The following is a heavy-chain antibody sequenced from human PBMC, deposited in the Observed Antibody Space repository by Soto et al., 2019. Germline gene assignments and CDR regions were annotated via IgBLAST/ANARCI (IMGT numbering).Heavy chain of an antibody. D-gene: IGHD6-19*01. Sequence: HPGGSLRLSCAASGFTVSSSYMSWVRQAPGKGLEWVSTIYSGGNTYYADSVKGRFSISRDTSKNTLHLQMSSLRPEDTAVYYCARGYASFWYYLGYWGQGTLVTVSS. CDR1: GFTVSSSY. CDR3: ARGYASFWYYLGY. J-gene: IGHJ4*02. CDR2: IYSGGNT. V-gene: IGHV3-66*01.